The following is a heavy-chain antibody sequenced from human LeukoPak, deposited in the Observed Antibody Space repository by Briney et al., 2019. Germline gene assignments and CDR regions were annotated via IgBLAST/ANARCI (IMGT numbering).Heavy chain of an antibody. Sequence: PGGSLRLSCAASGFTLSRFNMNWVRQAPGKGLGWVSFISLSGSYMYYADSVKGRFTITRDNAKNSLYLQMDSLRGEDTAVYYCARENILEDTSTVDYWGQGTLVTVSS. J-gene: IGHJ4*02. CDR2: ISLSGSYM. V-gene: IGHV3-21*06. D-gene: IGHD5-12*01. CDR1: GFTLSRFN. CDR3: ARENILEDTSTVDY.